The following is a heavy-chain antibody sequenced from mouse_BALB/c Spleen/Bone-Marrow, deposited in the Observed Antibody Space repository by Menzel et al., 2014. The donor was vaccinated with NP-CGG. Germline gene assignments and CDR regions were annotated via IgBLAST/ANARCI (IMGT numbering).Heavy chain of an antibody. J-gene: IGHJ4*01. Sequence: EVKLMESGGDLVKPGGSLKLSCAASGFTFSSYGMPWVRQTPDKRLEWVATISSGGSYTYYPDSVKGRFTISRDNAKNTLDPQMSSLKSEDTAMYYCASTITTVVAENAMDYWGQGTSVTVSS. CDR2: ISSGGSYT. D-gene: IGHD1-1*01. V-gene: IGHV5-6*01. CDR3: ASTITTVVAENAMDY. CDR1: GFTFSSYG.